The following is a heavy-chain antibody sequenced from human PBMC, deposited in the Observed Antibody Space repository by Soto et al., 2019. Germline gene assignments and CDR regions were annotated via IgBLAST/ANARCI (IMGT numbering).Heavy chain of an antibody. J-gene: IGHJ5*02. CDR2: IYYSGST. V-gene: IGHV4-39*01. D-gene: IGHD6-19*01. CDR3: ARATIYSSGPNWFDP. Sequence: QLQLQESGPGLVKPSETLSLTCTVSGGSISSSSYYWGWIRQPPGKGLEWIGSIYYSGSTYYNPSLKSRVTISVDTSKNQFSLKLSSVTAADTAVYYCARATIYSSGPNWFDPWGQGTLVTVSS. CDR1: GGSISSSSYY.